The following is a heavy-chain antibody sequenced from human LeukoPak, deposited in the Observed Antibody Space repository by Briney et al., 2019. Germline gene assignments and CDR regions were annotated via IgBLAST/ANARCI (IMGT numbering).Heavy chain of an antibody. Sequence: SETLSLTCIVSGDSINSGRHYWSWIRQPAGKGLEWIGRIYTSGSTNYNPSLESRVTISVDRSNNQFSLKLTSVTAADSALYYCARESRDIVAVMAAPFPYHYYIDVWGKGTTVTVSS. CDR1: GDSINSGRHY. CDR3: ARESRDIVAVMAAPFPYHYYIDV. J-gene: IGHJ6*03. V-gene: IGHV4-61*02. D-gene: IGHD2-2*01. CDR2: IYTSGST.